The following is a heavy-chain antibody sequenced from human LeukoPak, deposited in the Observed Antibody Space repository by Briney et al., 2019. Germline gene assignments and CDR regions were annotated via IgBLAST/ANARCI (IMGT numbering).Heavy chain of an antibody. J-gene: IGHJ4*02. CDR3: ARADSSGWGPDY. V-gene: IGHV3-64*01. D-gene: IGHD6-19*01. CDR1: GFTFSGYA. CDR2: ISSNGGST. Sequence: PGGSLRLSCAASGFTFSGYAMHWVRQAPGKGLEYVSAISSNGGSTYYANSVKGRFTISRDNSKNTLYLQMGSLRAEDMAVYYCARADSSGWGPDYWGQGTLVTVSS.